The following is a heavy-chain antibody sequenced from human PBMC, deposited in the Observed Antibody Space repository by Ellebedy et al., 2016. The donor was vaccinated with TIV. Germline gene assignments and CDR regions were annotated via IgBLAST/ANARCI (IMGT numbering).Heavy chain of an antibody. J-gene: IGHJ4*02. CDR1: GFTFSTYW. CDR3: TRDPRRVPF. CDR2: IKKDGSEK. V-gene: IGHV3-7*03. D-gene: IGHD3-16*01. Sequence: GESLKISXAASGFTFSTYWMNWVRQAPGKGLEWVANIKKDGSEKYYVGSVKGRFTISRDNAKNSLYLQMDNLRAEDTALYFCTRDPRRVPFWGRGTLVTVSS.